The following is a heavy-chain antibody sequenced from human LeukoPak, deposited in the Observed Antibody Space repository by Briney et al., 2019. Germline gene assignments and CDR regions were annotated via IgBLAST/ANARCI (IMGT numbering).Heavy chain of an antibody. CDR3: AIGVVITTAFDN. CDR2: INSDGSSA. Sequence: GGSLRLSCAASGFTFNNYWMHWVRQAPGRGLVWVSGINSDGSSATYADSVKGRFTISRDNAKNTLYLEMNSLRAEDMAVYYCAIGVVITTAFDNWGQGTLVTVSS. J-gene: IGHJ4*02. CDR1: GFTFNNYW. D-gene: IGHD3-22*01. V-gene: IGHV3-74*01.